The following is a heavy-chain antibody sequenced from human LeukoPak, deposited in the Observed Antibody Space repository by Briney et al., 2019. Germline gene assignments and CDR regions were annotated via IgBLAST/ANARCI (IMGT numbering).Heavy chain of an antibody. CDR3: AGQGDRYYYYYGMDV. CDR2: IYYSGST. J-gene: IGHJ6*02. CDR1: GGSISSYY. V-gene: IGHV4-59*08. Sequence: PSETLSLTCTVSGGSISSYYWSWIRQPPGKGLEWIGYIYYSGSTNYNPSLKSRVTISVDTSKNQFSLKLSSVTAADTAVYYCAGQGDRYYYYYGMDVWGQGTTVTVSS.